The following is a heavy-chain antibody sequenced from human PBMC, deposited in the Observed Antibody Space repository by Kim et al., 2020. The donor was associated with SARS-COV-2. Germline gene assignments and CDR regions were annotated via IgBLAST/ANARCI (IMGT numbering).Heavy chain of an antibody. CDR3: ASYNFDLAFDI. Sequence: GGSLRLSCAASGFTFSSYGMHWVRQAPGKGLEWVAVISYDGSNKYYADSVKGRFTISRDNSKNTLYLQMNSLRAEDTAVYYCASYNFDLAFDIWGQGTMVTVSS. CDR1: GFTFSSYG. CDR2: ISYDGSNK. J-gene: IGHJ3*02. D-gene: IGHD3-9*01. V-gene: IGHV3-30*03.